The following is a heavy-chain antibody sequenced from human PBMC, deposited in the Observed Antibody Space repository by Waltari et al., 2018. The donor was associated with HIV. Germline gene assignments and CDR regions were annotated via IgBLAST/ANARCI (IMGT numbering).Heavy chain of an antibody. J-gene: IGHJ6*02. D-gene: IGHD6-13*01. CDR2: IYSGGST. Sequence: EVQLVESGGGLIQPGGSLRPSCAASGFTVGSNYMSWVRRAPGKGLEWVSVIYSGGSTYYADSVKGRFTISRDNSKNTLYLQMNSLRAEDTAVYYCARDGRSSSWSDYYGMDVWGQGTTVTVSS. V-gene: IGHV3-53*01. CDR1: GFTVGSNY. CDR3: ARDGRSSSWSDYYGMDV.